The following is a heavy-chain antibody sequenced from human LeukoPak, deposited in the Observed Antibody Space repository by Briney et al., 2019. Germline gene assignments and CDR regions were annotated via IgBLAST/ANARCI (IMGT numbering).Heavy chain of an antibody. Sequence: AGGSLRLSCAASRFTFSNYWMSWVRQAPGKGLEWVANIKQDGSEKYYVDSVKGRFTISRDNAKNSLYLQMNSLRAEDTAVYYCARDRLAAVGGWDFAFDIWGQGTMVTVSS. CDR3: ARDRLAAVGGWDFAFDI. CDR2: IKQDGSEK. V-gene: IGHV3-7*01. CDR1: RFTFSNYW. J-gene: IGHJ3*02. D-gene: IGHD6-19*01.